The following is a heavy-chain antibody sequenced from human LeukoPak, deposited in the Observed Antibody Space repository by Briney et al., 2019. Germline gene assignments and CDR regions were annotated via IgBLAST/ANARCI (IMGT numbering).Heavy chain of an antibody. J-gene: IGHJ3*02. D-gene: IGHD1-26*01. V-gene: IGHV3-23*01. CDR3: AKVPAVGAILGAFDI. CDR2: ISGSGGST. Sequence: GGSLRLSCAASGFTFSSYARSWVRQAPGKGLEWVSAISGSGGSTYYADSVKGRFTISRDNSKNTLYLQMDSLRAEDTAVYYCAKVPAVGAILGAFDIWGQGTMVTVSS. CDR1: GFTFSSYA.